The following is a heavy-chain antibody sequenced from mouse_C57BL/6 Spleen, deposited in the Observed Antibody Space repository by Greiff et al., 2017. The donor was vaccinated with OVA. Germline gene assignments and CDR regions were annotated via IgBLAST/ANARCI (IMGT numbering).Heavy chain of an antibody. V-gene: IGHV1-76*01. D-gene: IGHD3-2*02. J-gene: IGHJ3*01. Sequence: QVQLKESGAELVRTGASVKLSCKASGYTFTDYYINWVKQRPGQGLEWIARIYPGSGNTYYNEKFKGKATLTAEKSSSTAYMQLSSLTSEDSAVYFCARESLRLPLSYWGQGTLVTVSA. CDR3: ARESLRLPLSY. CDR2: IYPGSGNT. CDR1: GYTFTDYY.